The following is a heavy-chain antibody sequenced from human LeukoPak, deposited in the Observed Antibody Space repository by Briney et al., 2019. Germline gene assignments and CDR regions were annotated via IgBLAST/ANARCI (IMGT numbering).Heavy chain of an antibody. CDR2: IKQDGSEK. Sequence: GGSLRLSCAASGFTFSSYWMNWVRQAPRKWLEWVANIKQDGSEKYYVDSVKGRFTISRDNAKNSLYLPMNSLSVEDTAVYYCARSRGYSSGWNSWAPDAFDIWGQGTMVTVSS. CDR1: GFTFSSYW. V-gene: IGHV3-7*01. D-gene: IGHD6-19*01. J-gene: IGHJ3*02. CDR3: ARSRGYSSGWNSWAPDAFDI.